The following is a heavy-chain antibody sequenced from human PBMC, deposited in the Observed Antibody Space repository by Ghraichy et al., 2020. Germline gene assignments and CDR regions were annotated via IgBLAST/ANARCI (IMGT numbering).Heavy chain of an antibody. V-gene: IGHV1-69*05. Sequence: SVKVSCKASGGTFSSYAISWVRQAPGQGLEWMGGIIPIFGTANYAQKFQGRVTITTDESTSTAYMELSSLRSEDTAVYYCAREVGYCSGGSCYGYYFDYWGQGTLVTVSS. J-gene: IGHJ4*02. CDR3: AREVGYCSGGSCYGYYFDY. CDR2: IIPIFGTA. D-gene: IGHD2-15*01. CDR1: GGTFSSYA.